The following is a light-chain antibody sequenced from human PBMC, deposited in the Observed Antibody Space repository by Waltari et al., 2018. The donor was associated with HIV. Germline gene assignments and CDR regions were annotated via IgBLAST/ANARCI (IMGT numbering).Light chain of an antibody. CDR1: SSDVGSYKH. J-gene: IGLJ2*01. V-gene: IGLV2-23*02. Sequence: QSALTQPASVSGSPGPSIPISCTGSSSDVGSYKHVSWYQQHPGKAPRLIIYEVSKRPSGVSNRYSASKSGKTASLTVSGLRAEDEADYYCSSYAGSSTFVIFGGGTKLTVL. CDR3: SSYAGSSTFVI. CDR2: EVS.